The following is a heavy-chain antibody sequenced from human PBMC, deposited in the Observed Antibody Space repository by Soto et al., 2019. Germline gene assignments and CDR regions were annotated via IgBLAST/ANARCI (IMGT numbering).Heavy chain of an antibody. Sequence: EVQLVESGGGLVQPGGSLRLSCAASGFTFSSYSMNWVRQAPGKGLEWVSYISSSSSTIYYAESVQGRFTISRGNGKNSLYLQMNSLRDEDTDVYYCAREGGNLNWFDPWCQGTRVTVSS. CDR2: ISSSSSTI. J-gene: IGHJ5*02. V-gene: IGHV3-48*02. CDR3: AREGGNLNWFDP. D-gene: IGHD1-26*01. CDR1: GFTFSSYS.